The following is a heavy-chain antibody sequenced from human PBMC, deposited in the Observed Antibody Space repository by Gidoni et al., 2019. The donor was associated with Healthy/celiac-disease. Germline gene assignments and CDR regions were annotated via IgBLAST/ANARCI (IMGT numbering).Heavy chain of an antibody. J-gene: IGHJ4*02. CDR3: ARRYCSSTSCYTGFDY. CDR2: IFPGDSDT. D-gene: IGHD2-2*02. Sequence: EVQLEQSGAGGKQPGESRTVSCEGSGYSITSYGIGWVRQMPGKGLEWMGIIFPGDSDTRYSPSFQGQVTISADKSISTAYLQWSSLKASDTAMYYCARRYCSSTSCYTGFDYWGQGTLVTVSS. V-gene: IGHV5-51*01. CDR1: GYSITSYG.